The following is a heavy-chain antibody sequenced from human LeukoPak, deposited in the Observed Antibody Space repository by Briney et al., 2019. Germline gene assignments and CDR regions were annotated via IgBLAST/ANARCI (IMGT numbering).Heavy chain of an antibody. Sequence: GGSLRLSCAASGFTFSSYAMHWVRQAPGKGLEWVAVISYDGSNKYYADSVKGRFTISRDNSKNTLYLQMNSLRAEDTAVYYCARGERYCSSTSCYTGSYFFYWGQGTLVTVSS. CDR1: GFTFSSYA. V-gene: IGHV3-30*01. D-gene: IGHD2-2*02. CDR2: ISYDGSNK. CDR3: ARGERYCSSTSCYTGSYFFY. J-gene: IGHJ4*02.